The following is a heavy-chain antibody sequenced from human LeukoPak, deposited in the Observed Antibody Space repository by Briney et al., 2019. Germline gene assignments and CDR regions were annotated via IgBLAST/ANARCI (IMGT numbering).Heavy chain of an antibody. CDR2: IYYSGST. V-gene: IGHV4-39*01. CDR1: GGSISSSSYY. J-gene: IGHJ4*02. Sequence: SETLSLTCTVSGGSISSSSYYWGWIRQPPGKGLEWIGSIYYSGSTYYNPSLKSRVTISVDTSMNQFSLKLSSVTAADTAVYYCARPYSGSHSGGFDYWGQGTLVTVSS. CDR3: ARPYSGSHSGGFDY. D-gene: IGHD1-26*01.